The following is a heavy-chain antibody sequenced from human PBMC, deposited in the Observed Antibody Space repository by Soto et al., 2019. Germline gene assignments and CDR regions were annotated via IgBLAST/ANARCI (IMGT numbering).Heavy chain of an antibody. Sequence: QVQLQQWGAGLLKPSETLSLTCAVYGGSFSGYYWSWIRQPPGKGLEWIGEINHSGSTNYNQSLKSRXXIXVXXSKTQFSLKLSSVTAADTAVYYCARMSSSWYGMDVWGQGTTVTVSS. J-gene: IGHJ6*02. V-gene: IGHV4-34*01. CDR3: ARMSSSWYGMDV. D-gene: IGHD6-13*01. CDR2: INHSGST. CDR1: GGSFSGYY.